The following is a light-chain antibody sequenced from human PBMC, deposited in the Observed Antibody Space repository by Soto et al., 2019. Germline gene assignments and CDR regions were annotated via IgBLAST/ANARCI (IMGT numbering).Light chain of an antibody. CDR3: QQYYTTPLT. Sequence: DIVMTQSPDSLAVSLGERATINCKSSQSVLYSSDNKNYLIWYQQKPGQPPKLLIYWASTRESGVPDRLSGGGSGTDFTLNISSLQAEDVAVYYCQQYYTTPLTFCGGTKVQIK. CDR1: QSVLYSSDNKNY. CDR2: WAS. J-gene: IGKJ4*01. V-gene: IGKV4-1*01.